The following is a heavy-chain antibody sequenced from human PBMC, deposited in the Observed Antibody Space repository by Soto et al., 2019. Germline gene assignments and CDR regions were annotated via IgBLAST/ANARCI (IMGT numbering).Heavy chain of an antibody. D-gene: IGHD5-12*01. CDR2: IYYSGTT. Sequence: QVRLQESGPGLVKPSETLSLTCTVSGASVNNGSYYWSWIRQSPGKGLEWIGYIYYSGTTTYNPSLKCRFTISVDTSKTQRFLKVKSVTAADMAAYYCARNSRGYNFGCCFDSWGQGTQVTVSS. CDR3: ARNSRGYNFGCCFDS. V-gene: IGHV4-61*01. J-gene: IGHJ4*02. CDR1: GASVNNGSYY.